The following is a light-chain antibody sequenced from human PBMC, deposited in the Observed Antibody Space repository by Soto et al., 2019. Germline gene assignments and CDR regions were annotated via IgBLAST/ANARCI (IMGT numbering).Light chain of an antibody. V-gene: IGLV1-40*01. Sequence: QSVLTQPPSVSGAPGQGVTISCTGGSSNIGANYDVHWYQQLPGTAPKVLIYGNSNRPSGVPDRFSGSKSGTSASLAITGLQVEDEADYYCGTWDSSLSAFVFGTGTKLTVL. CDR2: GNS. J-gene: IGLJ1*01. CDR1: SSNIGANYD. CDR3: GTWDSSLSAFV.